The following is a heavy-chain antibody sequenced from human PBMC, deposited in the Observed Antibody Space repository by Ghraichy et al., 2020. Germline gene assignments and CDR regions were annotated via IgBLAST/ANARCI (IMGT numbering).Heavy chain of an antibody. D-gene: IGHD1-26*01. V-gene: IGHV4-59*08. CDR2: IYYSGST. J-gene: IGHJ3*02. CDR3: ATSGSYYDGAFDI. Sequence: TLSLTCTVSGGSISSYYWSWIRQPPGKGLEWIGYIYYSGSTNYNPSLKSRVTISVDTSKNQFSLKLSSVTAADTAVYYCATSGSYYDGAFDIWGQGTMVTVSS. CDR1: GGSISSYY.